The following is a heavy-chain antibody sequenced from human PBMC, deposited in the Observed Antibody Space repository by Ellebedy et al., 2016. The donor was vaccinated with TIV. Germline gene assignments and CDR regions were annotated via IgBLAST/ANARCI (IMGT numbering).Heavy chain of an antibody. Sequence: GESLKISXAASGFTFSDYYMSWIRQAPGKGLEWVSYISSSSSYTNYADSVKGRFTISRDNAKNSLYLQMNSLRAEDTAVYYCARDGRGHWFNPWGQGTLVTVSS. CDR1: GFTFSDYY. D-gene: IGHD1-1*01. CDR3: ARDGRGHWFNP. J-gene: IGHJ5*02. CDR2: ISSSSSYT. V-gene: IGHV3-11*05.